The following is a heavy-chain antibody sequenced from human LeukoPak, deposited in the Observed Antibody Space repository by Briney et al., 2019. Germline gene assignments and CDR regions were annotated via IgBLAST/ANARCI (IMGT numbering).Heavy chain of an antibody. CDR1: GFTFSDYY. V-gene: IGHV3-11*04. J-gene: IGHJ4*02. D-gene: IGHD5-12*01. CDR2: ITNSGSST. Sequence: PGGSLRLSCAASGFTFSDYYMGWIRQAPGKGLEWISYITNSGSSTYYADSVKGRFTMSRDNAKNSLYLQMNSLRAEDTAVYYCAREYSGYDFSDAFDIWGQGTLVTVSS. CDR3: AREYSGYDFSDAFDI.